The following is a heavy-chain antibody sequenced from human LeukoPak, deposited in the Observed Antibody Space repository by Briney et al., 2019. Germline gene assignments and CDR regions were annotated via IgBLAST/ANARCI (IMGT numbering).Heavy chain of an antibody. V-gene: IGHV3-48*02. CDR2: ISNSSSAI. J-gene: IGHJ4*02. CDR3: ARDLYYGFDY. D-gene: IGHD1-26*01. Sequence: GGSLRLSCATSGFTFSSYSMHWVRQAPGKGLEWVSYISNSSSAIKYADSVKGRFTISRDNAKNSLYLQMNSLRDKDTAVYYCARDLYYGFDYWGQGTLVSVSS. CDR1: GFTFSSYS.